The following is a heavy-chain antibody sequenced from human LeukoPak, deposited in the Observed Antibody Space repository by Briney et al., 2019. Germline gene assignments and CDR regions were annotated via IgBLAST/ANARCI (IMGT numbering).Heavy chain of an antibody. CDR3: ARESIAAAGDYFDY. Sequence: PGGSLRLSCAASGFTFSDAWMSWVRQTPGRGLEWVGRIKTKTDGGTTDYAAPVKGRFTISRDNAKNSLYLQMNSLRAEDTAVYYCARESIAAAGDYFDYWGQGTLVTVSS. CDR1: GFTFSDAW. D-gene: IGHD6-13*01. V-gene: IGHV3-15*01. J-gene: IGHJ4*02. CDR2: IKTKTDGGTT.